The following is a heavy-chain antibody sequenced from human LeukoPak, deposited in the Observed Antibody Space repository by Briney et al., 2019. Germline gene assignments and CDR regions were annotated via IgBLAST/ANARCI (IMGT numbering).Heavy chain of an antibody. Sequence: GGSLRLSCAASGFTFSSYAMSWVRQAPGKGLEWVSAISGSGGSTYYADSVKGRFTISRDNSKNTLYLQMNSLRAEDTAVYYCVKSPGYYYCYMDVWGKGTTVTVSS. CDR1: GFTFSSYA. CDR3: VKSPGYYYCYMDV. D-gene: IGHD3-10*01. CDR2: ISGSGGST. J-gene: IGHJ6*03. V-gene: IGHV3-23*01.